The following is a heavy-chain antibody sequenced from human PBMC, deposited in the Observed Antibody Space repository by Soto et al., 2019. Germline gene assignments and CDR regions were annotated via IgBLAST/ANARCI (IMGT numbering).Heavy chain of an antibody. CDR1: VFPFSTYA. CDR3: ASHKLRFLEWSGPRYYYYGMDV. V-gene: IGHV3-23*01. Sequence: PGGSLKLSCAASVFPFSTYAMSWVRQAPGKGLEWVSAISGSGGNTYYADSVKGRFTISRDNSKNTAYMELSSLRSEDTAVYYCASHKLRFLEWSGPRYYYYGMDVWGQGTTVTVSS. D-gene: IGHD3-3*01. CDR2: ISGSGGNT. J-gene: IGHJ6*02.